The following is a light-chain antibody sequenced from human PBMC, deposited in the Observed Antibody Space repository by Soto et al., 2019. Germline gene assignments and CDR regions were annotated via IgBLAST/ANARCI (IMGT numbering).Light chain of an antibody. Sequence: DIQLTQSPSFLSASVGDRLTITCRASQDIRSSLAWYQQKPGKAPNLLIYTVSTLQSGVPSRFSGSRAGTEVTLTSSSRQPEDFATYYWQQFNSSPFTFGGGTKVEI. CDR2: TVS. V-gene: IGKV1-9*01. CDR1: QDIRSS. J-gene: IGKJ4*01. CDR3: QQFNSSPFT.